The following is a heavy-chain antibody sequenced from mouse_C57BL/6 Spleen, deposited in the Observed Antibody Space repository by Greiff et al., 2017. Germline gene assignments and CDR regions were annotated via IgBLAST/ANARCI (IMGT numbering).Heavy chain of an antibody. Sequence: EVKVEESGAELVKPGASVKLSCTASGFNIKDYYMHWVKQRTEQGLEWIGRIDPEDGETKYAPKFQGKATITADTSSNTAYLQLSSLTSEDTAVYYCASAHFITTVVALDYWGQGTTLTVSS. CDR3: ASAHFITTVVALDY. J-gene: IGHJ2*01. CDR1: GFNIKDYY. CDR2: IDPEDGET. D-gene: IGHD1-1*01. V-gene: IGHV14-2*01.